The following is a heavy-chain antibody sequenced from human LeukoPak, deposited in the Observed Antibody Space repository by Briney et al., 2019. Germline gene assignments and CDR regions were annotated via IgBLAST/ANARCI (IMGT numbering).Heavy chain of an antibody. CDR3: ARGYSPSIRTTGNDY. CDR2: VNPNGGNT. D-gene: IGHD1-1*01. CDR1: GYTFTSHD. J-gene: IGHJ4*02. V-gene: IGHV1-8*01. Sequence: ASVKVSCKASGYTFTSHDINWVRQATGQGLEWMGWVNPNGGNTGYAQKFQGRVTMTRDTSINTAYMELHSLRSEDTAVYYCARGYSPSIRTTGNDYWGQGTLVTVSS.